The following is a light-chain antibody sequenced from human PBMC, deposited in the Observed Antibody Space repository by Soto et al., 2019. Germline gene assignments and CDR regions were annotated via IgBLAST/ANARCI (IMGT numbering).Light chain of an antibody. CDR3: QRYNNWPLT. J-gene: IGKJ4*01. CDR2: DTS. Sequence: EVVMTQSPATLSVSPGAGATLSCRASQGIGDTLAWYQHKPGQTPRLLIYDTSTRATGVPARFSGSRSGRESTLAIYNLQSEDFAVYCCQRYNNWPLTFGGGTEVESK. CDR1: QGIGDT. V-gene: IGKV3-15*01.